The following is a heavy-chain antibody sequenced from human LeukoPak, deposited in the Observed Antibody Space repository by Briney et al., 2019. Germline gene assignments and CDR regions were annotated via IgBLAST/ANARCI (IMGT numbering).Heavy chain of an antibody. Sequence: GGSLRLSCAASGFTFSSYAMSWVRQAPGKGLEWVSAISGSGGSTYYADSVKGRFTISRDNSKNTLYLQMNSLRAEDTAVYYCAKLRWSGSYSEYFDYWGQGTLVTVSS. J-gene: IGHJ4*02. CDR2: ISGSGGST. CDR3: AKLRWSGSYSEYFDY. V-gene: IGHV3-23*01. D-gene: IGHD1-26*01. CDR1: GFTFSSYA.